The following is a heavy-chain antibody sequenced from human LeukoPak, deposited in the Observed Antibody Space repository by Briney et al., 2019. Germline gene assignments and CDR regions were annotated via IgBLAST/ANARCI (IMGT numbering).Heavy chain of an antibody. V-gene: IGHV3-74*01. J-gene: IGHJ4*02. CDR3: ARVLMAGDPAGISIFDH. CDR1: GFTFSSYW. CDR2: LNGYGSSA. D-gene: IGHD3-10*01. Sequence: GGSLRLSCAASGFTFSSYWMHWVRQAPGKGLVWVSRLNGYGSSANYADSVKGRFTISRDNTKNTLYLQMNSLRAEDTAVYYCARVLMAGDPAGISIFDHWGQGILVTASS.